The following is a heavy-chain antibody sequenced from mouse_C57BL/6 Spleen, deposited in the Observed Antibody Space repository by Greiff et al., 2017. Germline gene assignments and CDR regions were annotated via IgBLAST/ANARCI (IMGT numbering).Heavy chain of an antibody. CDR2: ISYDGSN. D-gene: IGHD1-1*01. J-gene: IGHJ1*03. Sequence: DVKLQESGPGLVKPSPSLSLTCSVTGYSITSGYYWNWIRQFPGNKLEWMGYISYDGSNNYNPSLQNRISITRDTSKNPFFLKLNSVTTEDTATYYCARNYGSSFPYFDVWGTGTTVTVSS. CDR1: GYSITSGYY. V-gene: IGHV3-6*01. CDR3: ARNYGSSFPYFDV.